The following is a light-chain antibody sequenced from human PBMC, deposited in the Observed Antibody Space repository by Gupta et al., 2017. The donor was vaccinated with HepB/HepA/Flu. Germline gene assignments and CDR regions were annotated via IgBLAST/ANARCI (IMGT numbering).Light chain of an antibody. CDR3: SAGDSSRSSWV. V-gene: IGLV10-54*04. CDR1: SNKVGNQV. CDR2: RNN. J-gene: IGLJ3*02. Sequence: QAGLTQPPSVSKDLRQIATITCTGNSNKVGNQVAAWLQQHQAHPPKLLSYRNNKRPSVISEIFSASRAGNTASLTITGLHPEDAAYYYCSAGDSSRSSWVFGGGTKVTVL.